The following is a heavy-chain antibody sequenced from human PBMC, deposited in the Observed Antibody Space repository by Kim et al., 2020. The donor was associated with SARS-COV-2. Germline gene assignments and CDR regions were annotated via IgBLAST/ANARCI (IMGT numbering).Heavy chain of an antibody. CDR1: GFTFSTYW. V-gene: IGHV3-74*01. CDR3: ARTSSTSCPCYYMDV. D-gene: IGHD2-2*01. Sequence: GGSLRLSCAASGFTFSTYWMYWVRQAPGKGLVWVSRINSDGSRTNYADSVKCRFTSSRDNAKNTLYLQINSLRAEDTAVYYCARTSSTSCPCYYMDVWGKGTPVTVSS. CDR2: INSDGSRT. J-gene: IGHJ6*03.